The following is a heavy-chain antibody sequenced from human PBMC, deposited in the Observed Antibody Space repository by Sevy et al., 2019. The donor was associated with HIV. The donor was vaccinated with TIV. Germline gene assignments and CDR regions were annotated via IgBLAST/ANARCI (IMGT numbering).Heavy chain of an antibody. CDR1: GYTFTGYY. Sequence: ASVTVSCKASGYTFTGYYMHWVRQAPGQGLEWMGWINPNSGGTNYAQKFQGWVTMTRDTSISTAYMELSRLRSDDTAVYYCARGVSSRPNGAFDIWGQGTMVTVSS. CDR2: INPNSGGT. D-gene: IGHD2-2*01. CDR3: ARGVSSRPNGAFDI. V-gene: IGHV1-2*04. J-gene: IGHJ3*02.